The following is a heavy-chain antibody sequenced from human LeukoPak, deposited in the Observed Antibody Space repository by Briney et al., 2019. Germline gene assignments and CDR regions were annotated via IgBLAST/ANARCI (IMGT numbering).Heavy chain of an antibody. J-gene: IGHJ3*02. Sequence: GGSLRLSCAASGFTFSSYAMHWVRQAPGKGLEWVAVISYDGSNKYYADSVKGRFTISRDNSKNTLYLQMNSLRAEDTAVYYCARGRNSYGHAFDTWGQGTKVTVSS. CDR1: GFTFSSYA. CDR3: ARGRNSYGHAFDT. D-gene: IGHD5-18*01. CDR2: ISYDGSNK. V-gene: IGHV3-30-3*01.